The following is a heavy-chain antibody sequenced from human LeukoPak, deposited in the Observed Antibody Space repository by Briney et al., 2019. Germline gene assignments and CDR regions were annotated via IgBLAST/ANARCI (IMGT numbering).Heavy chain of an antibody. CDR3: ASSGNYYMAY. D-gene: IGHD1-26*01. J-gene: IGHJ4*02. CDR2: ISSGGGTT. CDR1: GFTFGDYA. Sequence: GGSLRLSCTASGFTFGDYAMSWVRQAPGQGLEWVSYISSGGGTTYYADSVKGRFTISRDNAKNSLFLQMNSLRAEDTAVYYCASSGNYYMAYWGQGIVVTVSS. V-gene: IGHV3-48*01.